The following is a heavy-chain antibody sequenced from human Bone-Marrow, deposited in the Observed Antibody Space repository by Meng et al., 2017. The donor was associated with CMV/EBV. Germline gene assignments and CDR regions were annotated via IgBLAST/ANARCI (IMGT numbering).Heavy chain of an antibody. D-gene: IGHD3-3*01. CDR3: ARDLEGWYDVWSGYSSYYFDY. CDR2: IKQDGSEK. Sequence: LSLTCAASGFTFSSYWMSWVRQAPGKGLEWVANIKQDGSEKYYVDSVKGRFTISRDNAKNSLYLQMNSLRAEDTAVYYCARDLEGWYDVWSGYSSYYFDYWGQGTLVTVSS. CDR1: GFTFSSYW. J-gene: IGHJ4*02. V-gene: IGHV3-7*01.